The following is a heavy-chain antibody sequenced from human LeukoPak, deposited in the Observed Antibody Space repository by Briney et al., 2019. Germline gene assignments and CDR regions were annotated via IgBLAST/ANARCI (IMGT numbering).Heavy chain of an antibody. CDR1: GFTFSSYE. J-gene: IGHJ6*03. CDR2: ISSSGSTI. D-gene: IGHD5-12*01. Sequence: PGGSLRLSCAASGFTFSSYEMNWVRQAPGKGLEWASYISSSGSTIYYADSVKGRFTISRDNAKNSLYLQMNRLRAEYTALNYCARQEATIKWINYYYMDVWGKGNTVTVSS. V-gene: IGHV3-48*03. CDR3: ARQEATIKWINYYYMDV.